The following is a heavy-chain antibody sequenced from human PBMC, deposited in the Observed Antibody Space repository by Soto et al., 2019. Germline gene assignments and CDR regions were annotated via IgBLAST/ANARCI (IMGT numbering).Heavy chain of an antibody. J-gene: IGHJ6*02. V-gene: IGHV1-2*04. CDR2: INPNSGGT. D-gene: IGHD3-16*01. CDR1: GYTFTGYY. Sequence: QVQLVQSGAEVKKPGASVKVSCKASGYTFTGYYMHWVRQAPGQGLEWMGWINPNSGGTNYAQKFQGWVTMTRDTSISTAYMELSRLRSDDTAVYYCARVKSVWKGDYYYYYGMDVWGQGTTVTVSS. CDR3: ARVKSVWKGDYYYYYGMDV.